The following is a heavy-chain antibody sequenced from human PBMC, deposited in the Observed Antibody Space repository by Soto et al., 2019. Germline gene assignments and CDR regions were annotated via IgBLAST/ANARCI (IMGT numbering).Heavy chain of an antibody. CDR3: ARYGSGSYYPAFDYYYYGMDV. V-gene: IGHV4-59*01. J-gene: IGHJ6*02. CDR1: GGSISSYY. Sequence: TSETLSLTCTVSGGSISSYYWSWIRQPPGKGLEWIGYIYYSGSTNYNPSLKSRVTISVDTSKNQFSLKLSSVTAADTAVYYCARYGSGSYYPAFDYYYYGMDVWGQGTKVTVSS. CDR2: IYYSGST. D-gene: IGHD3-10*01.